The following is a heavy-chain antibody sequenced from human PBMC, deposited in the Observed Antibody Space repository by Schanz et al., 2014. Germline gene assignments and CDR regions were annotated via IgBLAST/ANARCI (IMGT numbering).Heavy chain of an antibody. CDR2: ISFSGNTI. J-gene: IGHJ4*02. CDR1: GLIFSTYT. D-gene: IGHD4-17*01. Sequence: EVQMVESGGGLVRPGGSLRLSCTTSGLIFSTYTLNWVRQAPGKGLEWISYISFSGNTIYYADSVKGRFTISRDNAKNTVFLQMNHLRAEDTTVYYCATEGPQGTRRPINYDYAMDYWGQGTKVTVAS. V-gene: IGHV3-48*01. CDR3: ATEGPQGTRRPINYDYAMDY.